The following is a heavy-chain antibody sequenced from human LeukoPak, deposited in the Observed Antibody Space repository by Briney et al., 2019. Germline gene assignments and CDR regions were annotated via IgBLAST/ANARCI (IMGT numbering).Heavy chain of an antibody. CDR1: GGPISSHY. CDR2: IYYSGST. CDR3: ARVGSSWYYRYYYYYMDV. J-gene: IGHJ6*03. Sequence: PSETLSLTCTVSGGPISSHYWSWIRQPPGKGLEWIGYIYYSGSTHYNPSFKSRVTISVDTSKNQFSLKLSSVTAADTAVYYCARVGSSWYYRYYYYYMDVWGKGTTVTVSS. D-gene: IGHD6-13*01. V-gene: IGHV4-59*11.